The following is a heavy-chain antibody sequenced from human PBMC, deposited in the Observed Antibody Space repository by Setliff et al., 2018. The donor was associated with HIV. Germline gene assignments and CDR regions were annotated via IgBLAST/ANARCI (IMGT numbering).Heavy chain of an antibody. CDR1: GGSISSSSYY. D-gene: IGHD3-10*01. J-gene: IGHJ4*02. CDR3: ARGNYYASGLDY. V-gene: IGHV4-39*07. Sequence: PSETLSLTCTVSGGSISSSSYYWGWIRQPPGKGLEWIGSIYYSGSTYYNPSLKSRVTMSIDASKNQFSLNLRSVTAADTATYYCARGNYYASGLDYWGQGTLVTVSS. CDR2: IYYSGST.